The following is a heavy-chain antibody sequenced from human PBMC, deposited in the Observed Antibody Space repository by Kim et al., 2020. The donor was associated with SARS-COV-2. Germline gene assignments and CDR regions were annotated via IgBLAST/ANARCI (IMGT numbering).Heavy chain of an antibody. D-gene: IGHD6-13*01. CDR1: GFTFSSYE. J-gene: IGHJ4*02. CDR3: ARGQTAGPFDY. V-gene: IGHV3-48*03. Sequence: GGSLRLSCAASGFTFSSYEMNWVRQAPGKGLEWVSYISSSGSTIYYADSVKGRFTISRDNAKNSLYLQMNSLRAEDTAVYYCARGQTAGPFDYWGQGTLVTVSS. CDR2: ISSSGSTI.